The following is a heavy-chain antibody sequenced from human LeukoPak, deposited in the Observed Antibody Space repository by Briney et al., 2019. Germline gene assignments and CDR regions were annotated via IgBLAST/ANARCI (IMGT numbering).Heavy chain of an antibody. V-gene: IGHV3-74*01. CDR2: ISDAGAHT. Sequence: PGGSLRLSCAASGFTFSNYWMHWVRQAPGKGLVWASRISDAGAHTFYADSVKGRFAMSRDNAKNTLYLQMNSLRAEDTAVYYCARVTGGYNLVDYWGQGTLVTVSS. CDR1: GFTFSNYW. D-gene: IGHD5-24*01. CDR3: ARVTGGYNLVDY. J-gene: IGHJ4*02.